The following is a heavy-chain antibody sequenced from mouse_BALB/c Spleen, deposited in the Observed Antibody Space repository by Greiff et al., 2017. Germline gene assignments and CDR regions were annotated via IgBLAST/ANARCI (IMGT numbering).Heavy chain of an antibody. J-gene: IGHJ1*01. CDR1: GYSITSGYY. CDR2: ISYDGSN. D-gene: IGHD2-14*01. CDR3: ARGNYRYWYFDV. Sequence: EVHLVESGPGLVKPSQSLSLTCSVTGYSITSGYYWNWIRQFPGNKLEWMGYISYDGSNNYNPSLKNRISITRDTSKNQFFLKLNSVTTEDTATYYCARGNYRYWYFDVWGAGTTVTVSS. V-gene: IGHV3-6*02.